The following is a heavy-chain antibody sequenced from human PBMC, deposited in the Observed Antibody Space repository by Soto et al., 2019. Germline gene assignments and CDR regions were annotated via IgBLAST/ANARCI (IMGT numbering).Heavy chain of an antibody. Sequence: EALKISCAASGFTFRIHGMSWVRQAPGKGPEWISTINSNAVTTHYADSVKGRFTISRDNSRNTLDLHMGSLRAEATATYYCVAWVSAHFDFWGQGTLVTVSS. CDR2: INSNAVTT. CDR3: VAWVSAHFDF. V-gene: IGHV3-23*01. D-gene: IGHD2-8*01. J-gene: IGHJ4*02. CDR1: GFTFRIHG.